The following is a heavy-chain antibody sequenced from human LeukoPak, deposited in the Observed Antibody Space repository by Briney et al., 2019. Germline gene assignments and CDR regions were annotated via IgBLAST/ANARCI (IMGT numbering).Heavy chain of an antibody. CDR3: ARGSLAVAQPFAFDI. J-gene: IGHJ3*02. D-gene: IGHD6-19*01. CDR2: IYTSGST. CDR1: GGXISSYY. V-gene: IGHV4-4*07. Sequence: SETLSLTCTVFGGXISSYYCSWIRQPAGKGLEWIGRIYTSGSTNYNPSLKSRVTMSVDTSKNQFSLKLSSVTAADTAVYYCARGSLAVAQPFAFDIWGQGTMVTVSS.